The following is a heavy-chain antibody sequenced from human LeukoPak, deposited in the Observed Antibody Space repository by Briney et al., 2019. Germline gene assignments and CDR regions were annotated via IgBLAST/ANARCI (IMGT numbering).Heavy chain of an antibody. Sequence: GGSLRLSCAASGFTFSSYAMSWVRQAPGKGLEWVSAISSSGGITYYADSVKGRFTISRDNSKNTLYLQMNSLRAEDTAVYYCAKDRGYCSSTSCYNPPDYWGQGTLVTVSS. CDR3: AKDRGYCSSTSCYNPPDY. D-gene: IGHD2-2*01. CDR1: GFTFSSYA. CDR2: ISSSGGIT. V-gene: IGHV3-23*01. J-gene: IGHJ4*02.